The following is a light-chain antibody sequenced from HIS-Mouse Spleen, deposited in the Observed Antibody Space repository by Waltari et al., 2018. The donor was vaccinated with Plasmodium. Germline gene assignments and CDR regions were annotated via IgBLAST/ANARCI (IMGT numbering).Light chain of an antibody. CDR1: QSVSSH. J-gene: IGKJ1*01. V-gene: IGKV3-15*01. CDR3: QQYNNWPPWT. CDR2: GAS. Sequence: EIVMTQSPATLSVPPGVLATLSCSASQSVSSHLAWYQQKPGQAPRPLIYGASTRAAGSPARFSGSGSGTEFTLTISSMQSEDVAVYYCQQYNNWPPWTFGQGTKVEIK.